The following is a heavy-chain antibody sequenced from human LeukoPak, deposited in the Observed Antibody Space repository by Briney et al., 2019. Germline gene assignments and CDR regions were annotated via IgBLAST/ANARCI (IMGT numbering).Heavy chain of an antibody. V-gene: IGHV3-11*01. CDR1: GLNFSGCN. CDR2: ISNSGSAI. Sequence: GGSLRLSCAASGLNFSGCNMNWIRQAPGKGLEWLSYISNSGSAIFYADSVKGRFTISRDNAKNSLYLQMNSLRADDTAVYYCARTYGSRPLGHFDYWGQGTLVTVSS. CDR3: ARTYGSRPLGHFDY. D-gene: IGHD1-26*01. J-gene: IGHJ4*02.